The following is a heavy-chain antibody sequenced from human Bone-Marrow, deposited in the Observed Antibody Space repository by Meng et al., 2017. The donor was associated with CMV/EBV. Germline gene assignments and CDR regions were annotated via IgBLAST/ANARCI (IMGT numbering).Heavy chain of an antibody. CDR1: GFTFSSYG. CDR2: ISYDGSNK. J-gene: IGHJ4*02. Sequence: QVQLVESGGGVVQPGRSLRLSCAASGFTFSSYGLHWVRQAPGKGLEWVAVISYDGSNKYYADSVKGRFTISRDNSKNTLYLQMNSLRAEDTAVYYCAKDLIAGTTTVTTADYWGQGTLVTVSS. D-gene: IGHD4-17*01. V-gene: IGHV3-30*18. CDR3: AKDLIAGTTTVTTADY.